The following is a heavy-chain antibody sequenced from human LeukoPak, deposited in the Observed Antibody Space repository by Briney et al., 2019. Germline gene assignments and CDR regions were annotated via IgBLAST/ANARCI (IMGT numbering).Heavy chain of an antibody. CDR2: ISYDGSNK. CDR1: GFTFSSYG. D-gene: IGHD3-22*01. J-gene: IGHJ6*02. Sequence: GGSLRLSCAASGFTFSSYGMHWVRQAPGKGLEWVAVISYDGSNKYYADSVKGRFTISRDNSKNMLYLQMNSLRAEDTAVYYCAKDSHDSSGYYDYYYYYYGMDVWGQGTTVTVSS. V-gene: IGHV3-30*18. CDR3: AKDSHDSSGYYDYYYYYYGMDV.